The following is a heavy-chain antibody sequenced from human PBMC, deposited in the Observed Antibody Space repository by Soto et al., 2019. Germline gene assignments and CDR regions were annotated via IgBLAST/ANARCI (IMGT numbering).Heavy chain of an antibody. CDR3: ARPLLGDYSNSPPDY. Sequence: GGSLRLSCAASGFTFSGYSMNWVRQAPGKGLEWVSYISSSTSTIYYADSVKGRFTISRDNAKNSLYLQMSSLKAEDTAVYYCARPLLGDYSNSPPDYWGQGTLVTVSS. D-gene: IGHD4-4*01. V-gene: IGHV3-48*01. CDR1: GFTFSGYS. J-gene: IGHJ4*02. CDR2: ISSSTSTI.